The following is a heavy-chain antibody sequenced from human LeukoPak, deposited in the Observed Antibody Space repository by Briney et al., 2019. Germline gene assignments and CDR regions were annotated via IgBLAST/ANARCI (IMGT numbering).Heavy chain of an antibody. D-gene: IGHD2-8*01. CDR2: INSDGSST. CDR3: ARMRGMVYAKSRGYYYYGMDV. V-gene: IGHV3-74*01. Sequence: LRLSXXASXXTXSSYWMHWVRQAXGKGLVWVSRINSDGSSTSYADSVKGRFPISRDNAKNTLYLQMNSLRAEDTAVYYCARMRGMVYAKSRGYYYYGMDVWGQGTTVTVSS. J-gene: IGHJ6*02. CDR1: XXTXSSYW.